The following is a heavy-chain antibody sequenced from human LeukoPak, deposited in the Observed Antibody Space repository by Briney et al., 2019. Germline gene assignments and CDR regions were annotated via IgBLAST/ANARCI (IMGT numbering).Heavy chain of an antibody. D-gene: IGHD6-13*01. CDR1: GITFSSLW. Sequence: GSLRLSCAASGITFSSLWVSWFRQAPGKGLEWVADIKHDGSEEHYVASVKGRFSISRDNAKLYLQMNSLRAEDTAVYYCARQGGYSSSPDFWGQGTLVTVSS. J-gene: IGHJ4*02. CDR3: ARQGGYSSSPDF. V-gene: IGHV3-7*03. CDR2: IKHDGSEE.